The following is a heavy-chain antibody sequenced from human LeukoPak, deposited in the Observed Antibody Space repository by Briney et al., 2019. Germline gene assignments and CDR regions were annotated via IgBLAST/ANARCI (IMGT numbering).Heavy chain of an antibody. V-gene: IGHV4-39*01. CDR1: GGSISSSSYY. CDR2: IYYSGST. CDR3: ASPTTMTTEIEY. D-gene: IGHD4-17*01. Sequence: SETLSLTCTVSGGSISSSSYYWGWIRQSPGKGLEWIGSIYYSGSTYYNPSLKSRVTISVDTSKNQFSLKLGSVTAADTAVYYCASPTTMTTEIEYWGQGTLVTVSS. J-gene: IGHJ4*02.